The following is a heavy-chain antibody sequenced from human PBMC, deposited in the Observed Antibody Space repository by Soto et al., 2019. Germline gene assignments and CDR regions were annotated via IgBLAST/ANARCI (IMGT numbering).Heavy chain of an antibody. V-gene: IGHV3-74*01. J-gene: IGHJ4*02. CDR2: INTDGSAT. CDR1: GFTFSSNW. D-gene: IGHD2-21*01. CDR3: ARDGEGF. Sequence: EVQLVESGGGLVQPGGSLRLSCAASGFTFSSNWMHWVRRVPGRGLVWVARINTDGSATNYVDSVKGRFTVSRDNAKNTLYLQMNSLRVKDTAVYYCARDGEGFWGQGTLVTVSS.